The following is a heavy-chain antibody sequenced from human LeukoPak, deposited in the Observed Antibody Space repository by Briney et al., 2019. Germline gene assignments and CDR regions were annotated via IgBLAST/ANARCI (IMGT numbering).Heavy chain of an antibody. CDR2: ISSSSSYT. CDR3: ARDLGVVRGVFTLDY. J-gene: IGHJ4*02. D-gene: IGHD3-10*01. Sequence: PGGSLRLSCATSRFTFSSYSMNWVRQAPGKGLEWVSSISSSSSYTNYADSVRGRFTISRENAKNSLYLQMNSLRAEDTAVYYCARDLGVVRGVFTLDYWGQGTLVTVSS. V-gene: IGHV3-21*01. CDR1: RFTFSSYS.